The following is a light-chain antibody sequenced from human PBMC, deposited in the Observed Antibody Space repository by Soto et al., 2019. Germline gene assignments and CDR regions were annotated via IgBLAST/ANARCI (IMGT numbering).Light chain of an antibody. CDR2: RAS. V-gene: IGKV3-15*01. CDR3: QQDESWPPH. Sequence: EIVVTQSPATLSVSLGEAATLSCRASQNVGVTLAWYQVKDGQPPRARIYRASTTATGCPPRFSGSGLGTQFTLANSSLQSEDSADDDCQQDESWPPHFGPGTRVDI. J-gene: IGKJ3*01. CDR1: QNVGVT.